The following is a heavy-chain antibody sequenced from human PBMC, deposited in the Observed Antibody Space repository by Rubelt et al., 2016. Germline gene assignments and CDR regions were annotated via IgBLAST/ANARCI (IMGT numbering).Heavy chain of an antibody. CDR2: IDPSDSYT. Sequence: WVRQMSGKGLEWMGRIDPSDSYTNYSPSFQGHVTISADKSISTAYLQWSSLKASDTAMYYCARHAPQWAARPNWFDPWGQGTLVTVSS. D-gene: IGHD6-6*01. J-gene: IGHJ5*02. CDR3: ARHAPQWAARPNWFDP. V-gene: IGHV5-10-1*01.